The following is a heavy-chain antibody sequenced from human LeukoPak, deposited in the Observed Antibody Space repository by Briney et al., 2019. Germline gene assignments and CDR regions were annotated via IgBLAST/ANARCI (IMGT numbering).Heavy chain of an antibody. CDR1: GGSISGYY. CDR3: ARGAPSSGWYLDFDY. D-gene: IGHD6-19*01. Sequence: PSETLSLTCTVSGGSISGYYWSWIRQPAGKGLEWIGRIYSSGSTNYNPSLKSRATVSVDTSKNQLSLNLNSVTAADTAVYYCARGAPSSGWYLDFDYWGQGTLVTVSS. V-gene: IGHV4-4*07. J-gene: IGHJ4*02. CDR2: IYSSGST.